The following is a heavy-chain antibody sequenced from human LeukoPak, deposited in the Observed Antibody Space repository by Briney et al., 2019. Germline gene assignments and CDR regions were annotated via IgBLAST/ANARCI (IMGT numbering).Heavy chain of an antibody. CDR1: GNTLTEMS. CDR3: AGGGVWDLLDY. CDR2: FDPEDGEP. J-gene: IGHJ4*02. V-gene: IGHV1-24*01. Sequence: ASVKVSCKVSGNTLTEMSMHWVRQAPGKGLEWVGGFDPEDGEPIYTQKFRGRAIMTQDASTDTVYMELSSLRSEDTAVYYCAGGGVWDLLDYWGQGTLVTVSS. D-gene: IGHD1-1*01.